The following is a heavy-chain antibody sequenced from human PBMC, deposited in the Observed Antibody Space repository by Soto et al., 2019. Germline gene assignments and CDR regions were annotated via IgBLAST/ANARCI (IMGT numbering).Heavy chain of an antibody. D-gene: IGHD6-19*01. CDR2: ISSSSTYI. CDR3: AIVMAQQWLVGDDGFDI. V-gene: IGHV3-21*01. J-gene: IGHJ3*02. Sequence: EVQLVESGGGLVKPGGSLRLSCAASGFTFSSYSMNWVRQAPGKGLEWVSSISSSSTYIYYADSVKGRFTISRDNAKNSLYLQMNSLRVEDTAVFYCAIVMAQQWLVGDDGFDIWGQGTMVTVSS. CDR1: GFTFSSYS.